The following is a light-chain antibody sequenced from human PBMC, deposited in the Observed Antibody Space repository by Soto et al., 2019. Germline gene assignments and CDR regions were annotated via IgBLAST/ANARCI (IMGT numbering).Light chain of an antibody. J-gene: IGKJ1*01. Sequence: DIQMTQSPSTLPASVGDRVTIICRASQSISNWLVWYQQKPGTAPKLLIYHASTLESGVPSRFSGSGSGTEFTLTISSLQPDDFATYYCQQYNSYSFGQGTKVDIK. CDR3: QQYNSYS. CDR1: QSISNW. CDR2: HAS. V-gene: IGKV1-5*02.